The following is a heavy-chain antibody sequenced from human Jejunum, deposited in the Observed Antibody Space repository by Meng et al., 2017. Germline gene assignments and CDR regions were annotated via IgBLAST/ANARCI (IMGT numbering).Heavy chain of an antibody. CDR1: GFTFSSHW. Sequence: GASLKISCAASGFTFSSHWMSWVRQPPGRGLQGVANIAQDGGEKYYVDSVKGRFTISRDNAKNSLYLQMNSLRAEDTAVYYCVRDDWGPGDYWGQGTLVTVSS. D-gene: IGHD3-9*01. V-gene: IGHV3-7*01. CDR3: VRDDWGPGDY. CDR2: IAQDGGEK. J-gene: IGHJ4*02.